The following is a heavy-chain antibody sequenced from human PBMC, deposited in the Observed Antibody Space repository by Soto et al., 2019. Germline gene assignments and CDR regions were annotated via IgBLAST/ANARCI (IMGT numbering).Heavy chain of an antibody. CDR1: GYTFTSYD. V-gene: IGHV1-8*01. Sequence: ASVQVSCKASGYTFTSYDINWVRQATGQGLEWMGWMNPNSGNTGYAQKFQGRVTMTRNTSISTAYMELSSLRSEDTAVYYCARGISIAAHDAFDIWGQGTMVTVSS. CDR3: ARGISIAAHDAFDI. CDR2: MNPNSGNT. D-gene: IGHD6-6*01. J-gene: IGHJ3*02.